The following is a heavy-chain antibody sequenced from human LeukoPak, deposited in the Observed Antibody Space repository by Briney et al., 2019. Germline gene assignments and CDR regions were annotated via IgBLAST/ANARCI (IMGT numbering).Heavy chain of an antibody. J-gene: IGHJ6*02. D-gene: IGHD6-19*01. V-gene: IGHV3-21*01. Sequence: PGGSLRLSCAASGFTFSSYSMNWVRQAPGKGLEWVSSISSSSSYIYYADSVKGRFTISRDNAKNSLYLQMNSLRAEDTAVYYCAREIAMAGTILGYGMDVWGQGTTVTVSS. CDR3: AREIAMAGTILGYGMDV. CDR1: GFTFSSYS. CDR2: ISSSSSYI.